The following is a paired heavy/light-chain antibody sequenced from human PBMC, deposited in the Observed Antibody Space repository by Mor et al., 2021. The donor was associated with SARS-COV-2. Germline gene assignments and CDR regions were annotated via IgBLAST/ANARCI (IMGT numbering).Light chain of an antibody. J-gene: IGKJ5*01. CDR3: QQYNDLPIT. V-gene: IGKV1-33*01. CDR2: DAS. Sequence: DIQMTQSPSSLSASVGDRVTITCQARQDINNYLNWYQQRPGKAPSLLIYDASILQPGVPSRFSGSGSGTLFTFTIDGLQPEDMAVYYCQQYNDLPITFGQGTRLDIK. CDR1: QDINNY.
Heavy chain of an antibody. Sequence: EVRLVESGGDLVKPGRSLRLSCSASGFNFSNYGMTWFRQAPGKGLEWVAFVKSKHFGETTEYAASVRGRFTISRTDSSSVAYLQMNSLKTEDSGVYYCARDYTIFDLWGQGTLVTVSS. D-gene: IGHD3-10*01. V-gene: IGHV3-49*05. CDR3: ARDYTIFDL. CDR1: GFNFSNYG. CDR2: VKSKHFGETT. J-gene: IGHJ5*02.